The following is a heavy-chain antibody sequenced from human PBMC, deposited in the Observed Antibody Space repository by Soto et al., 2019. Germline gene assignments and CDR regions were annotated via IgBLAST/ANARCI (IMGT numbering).Heavy chain of an antibody. D-gene: IGHD6-13*01. J-gene: IGHJ5*02. V-gene: IGHV4-4*07. CDR3: ARGKKSNFRDGYSSSWYWFDP. CDR1: GGSISSYY. CDR2: IYTSGSA. Sequence: SETLSLTCTVSGGSISSYYWSWIRQPAGKGLEWIGRIYTSGSANYNPSLKSRVTMSVDTSKNQFSRKLSSVTAADTAVYYCARGKKSNFRDGYSSSWYWFDPWGQGTLVSVSS.